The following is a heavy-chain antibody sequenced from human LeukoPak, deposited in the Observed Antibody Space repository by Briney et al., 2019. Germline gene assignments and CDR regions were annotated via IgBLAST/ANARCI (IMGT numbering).Heavy chain of an antibody. CDR3: ARDYYDSSGYYLDAFDI. CDR1: GFTVSSNY. CDR2: IYSGGST. D-gene: IGHD3-22*01. J-gene: IGHJ3*02. Sequence: GGSLRLSCAASGFTVSSNYMSWVRQAPGKGLEWVSVIYSGGSTYYADSVEGRFTISRDNSKNTLYLQMNSLRAEDTAVYYCARDYYDSSGYYLDAFDIWGQGTMVTVSS. V-gene: IGHV3-53*01.